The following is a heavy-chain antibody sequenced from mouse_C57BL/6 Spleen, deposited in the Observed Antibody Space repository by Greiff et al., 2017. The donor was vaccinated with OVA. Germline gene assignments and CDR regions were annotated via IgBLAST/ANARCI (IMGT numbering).Heavy chain of an antibody. CDR2: INPNNGGT. CDR1: GYTFTDYH. J-gene: IGHJ4*01. CDR3: ARSDYYGSSYDAMDY. Sequence: SGPELVKPGASVKIPCKASGYTFTDYHMDWVKQSHGKSLEWIGDINPNNGGTIYNQKFKGKATLTVDKSSSTAYMELRSLTSEDTAVYYCARSDYYGSSYDAMDYWGQGTSVTVSS. D-gene: IGHD1-1*01. V-gene: IGHV1-18*01.